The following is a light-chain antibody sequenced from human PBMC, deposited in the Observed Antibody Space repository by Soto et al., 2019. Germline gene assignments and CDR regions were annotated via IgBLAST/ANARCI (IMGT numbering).Light chain of an antibody. Sequence: EIVLTQSPGTLSLSPGERATLSCRASQSVSSSYLAWYQQKPGQAPRLLIYGASSRATGIPDRFSGSGSGKDFTLTISRLEPEDFAVYYCQQYGSSLTWTFGQGTKWIS. CDR1: QSVSSSY. V-gene: IGKV3-20*01. CDR3: QQYGSSLTWT. CDR2: GAS. J-gene: IGKJ1*01.